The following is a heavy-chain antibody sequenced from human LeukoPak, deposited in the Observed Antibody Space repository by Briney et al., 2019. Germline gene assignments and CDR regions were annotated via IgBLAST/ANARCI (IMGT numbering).Heavy chain of an antibody. CDR3: ARGLWFGEPRPYYYDY. D-gene: IGHD3-10*01. V-gene: IGHV4-34*01. Sequence: SETLSLTCAVYGGSFSGYYWSWIRQPPGKGLEWIGEINDSGSTNYNPSLRSRVTISVDTSMNQFSLKMRSVTAADTADYYCARGLWFGEPRPYYYDYWGQGNLVTVST. CDR2: INDSGST. J-gene: IGHJ4*02. CDR1: GGSFSGYY.